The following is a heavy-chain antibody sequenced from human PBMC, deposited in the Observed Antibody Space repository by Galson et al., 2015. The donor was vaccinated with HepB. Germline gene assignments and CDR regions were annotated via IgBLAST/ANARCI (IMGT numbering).Heavy chain of an antibody. CDR3: ARGERGSGSPQFDP. Sequence: LRLSCAASGFTFSNYWMTWVRQAPGKGLEWVANIKEDGTKIYYVDSVKGRLTISRDNAKNSLYLQMNSLRAEDTAVYYCARGERGSGSPQFDPWGQGTLVTVSS. CDR2: IKEDGTKI. J-gene: IGHJ5*02. V-gene: IGHV3-7*01. D-gene: IGHD3-10*01. CDR1: GFTFSNYW.